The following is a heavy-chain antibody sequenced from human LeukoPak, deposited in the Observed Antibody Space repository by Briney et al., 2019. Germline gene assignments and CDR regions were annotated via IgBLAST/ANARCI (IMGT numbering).Heavy chain of an antibody. V-gene: IGHV4-39*06. CDR3: ARDHSSASYNYYYYYMDV. D-gene: IGHD1-26*01. CDR2: LSYSGKT. J-gene: IGHJ6*03. Sequence: SETLSLTCIISGGSISSSTYYWGWIRQPPGKGLEWIGTLSYSGKTYYNPSLKSRVTISIDTSKNQFPLKLTSATAADTAVYYCARDHSSASYNYYYYYMDVWGKGTTVTVSS. CDR1: GGSISSSTYY.